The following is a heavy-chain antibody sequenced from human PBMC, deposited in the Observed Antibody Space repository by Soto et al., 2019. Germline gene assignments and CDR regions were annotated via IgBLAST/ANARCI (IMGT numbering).Heavy chain of an antibody. J-gene: IGHJ4*02. D-gene: IGHD5-12*01. CDR2: IYHSGST. CDR3: ARAKGVATGTFDY. V-gene: IGHV4-30-2*01. Sequence: PSETLSLTCAVSGGSISSGGYSWSWIRQPPGKGLEWIGYIYHSGSTYYNPSLKSRVTISVDRSKNQFSLKLSSVTAADTAVYYCARAKGVATGTFDYWGQGTLVTVSS. CDR1: GGSISSGGYS.